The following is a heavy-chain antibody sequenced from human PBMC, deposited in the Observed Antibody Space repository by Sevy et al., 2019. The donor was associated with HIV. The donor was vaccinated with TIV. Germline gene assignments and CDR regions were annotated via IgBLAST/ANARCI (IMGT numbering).Heavy chain of an antibody. D-gene: IGHD1-26*01. CDR3: ARDLPHLLPWELSRGSDY. Sequence: GESLKISCAASGFSFSDYAMHWVRQSPGKGLGWVAMISYDGRNKDYADFVKGRFTLSRDNSKNTLFLQMNSLTTEDTAVYYCARDLPHLLPWELSRGSDYWGQGTLVTVSS. J-gene: IGHJ4*02. V-gene: IGHV3-30*04. CDR1: GFSFSDYA. CDR2: ISYDGRNK.